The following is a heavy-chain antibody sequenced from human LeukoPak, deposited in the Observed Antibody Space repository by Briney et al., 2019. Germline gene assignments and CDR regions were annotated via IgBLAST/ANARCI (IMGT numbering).Heavy chain of an antibody. D-gene: IGHD6-13*01. V-gene: IGHV4-39*01. CDR3: ARRPLIAGPGLFDY. CDR2: IYYSGST. Sequence: PSETLSLTCTVSGGSISSSSYYWGWIRQPPGKGLEWIGSIYYSGSTYYNPSLKSRVTISVDTSKNQFSLKLSSVTAADTAVYYCARRPLIAGPGLFDYWGQGTLVTVSS. J-gene: IGHJ4*02. CDR1: GGSISSSSYY.